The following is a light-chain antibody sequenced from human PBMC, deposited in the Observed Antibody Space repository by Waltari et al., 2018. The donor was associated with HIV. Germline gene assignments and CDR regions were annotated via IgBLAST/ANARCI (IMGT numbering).Light chain of an antibody. CDR1: SSDIGAYDF. CDR3: SSYGDSLKVL. Sequence: QSAPTQPPSASGSLGQSVTIPCTGSSSDIGAYDFVSWFQQHPHSAPKLLLYEVTRRPATVSDRFSGSRSGNTAFLTVAGLQPDDEATYFCSSYGDSLKVLFGGGTNVTVL. J-gene: IGLJ2*01. V-gene: IGLV2-8*01. CDR2: EVT.